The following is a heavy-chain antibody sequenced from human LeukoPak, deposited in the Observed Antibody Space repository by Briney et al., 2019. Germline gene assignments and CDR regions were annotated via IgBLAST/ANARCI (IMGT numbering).Heavy chain of an antibody. D-gene: IGHD6-13*01. Sequence: GGSLRLSCAASGFTFSGSAMHWVRQASGKGLEWVGRIRSKANSYATAYAASVKGRFTISRDDSKNTAYLQMNRLKTEDTAVYYCTRLPYSSSSPQSDYWGQGTLVTVSS. CDR3: TRLPYSSSSPQSDY. J-gene: IGHJ4*02. CDR2: IRSKANSYAT. V-gene: IGHV3-73*01. CDR1: GFTFSGSA.